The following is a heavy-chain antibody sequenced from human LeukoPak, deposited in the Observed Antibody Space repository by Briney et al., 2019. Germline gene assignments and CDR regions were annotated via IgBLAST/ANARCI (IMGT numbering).Heavy chain of an antibody. J-gene: IGHJ5*01. CDR1: GFIFNDYA. D-gene: IGHD6-19*01. CDR2: ISWNSGTI. Sequence: GGSLRLSCAAAGFIFNDYAMHWVRHAPGKGLEWVAGISWNSGTIAYADSVKGRFTISRENAKNSIYLQMNSLRTGDMAFYFCAKVAAYSSGWYDSWGQGTLVTVSS. CDR3: AKVAAYSSGWYDS. V-gene: IGHV3-9*03.